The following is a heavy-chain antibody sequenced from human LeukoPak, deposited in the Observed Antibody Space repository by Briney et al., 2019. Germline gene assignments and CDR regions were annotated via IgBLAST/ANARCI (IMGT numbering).Heavy chain of an antibody. J-gene: IGHJ4*02. D-gene: IGHD6-13*01. CDR2: IYYSGST. CDR3: ARAAAGSFDY. CDR1: GGSISSYY. Sequence: SETLSLTCTVSGGSISSYYWSWIRQPPGKGLEWIGYIYYSGSTNYNPSLTSRVTISVDTSKNQFSLKLSSVTAADTAVYYCARAAAGSFDYWGQGTLVTVSS. V-gene: IGHV4-59*08.